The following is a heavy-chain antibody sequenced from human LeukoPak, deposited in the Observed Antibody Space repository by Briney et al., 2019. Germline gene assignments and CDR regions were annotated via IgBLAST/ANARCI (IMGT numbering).Heavy chain of an antibody. J-gene: IGHJ4*02. D-gene: IGHD3-10*01. V-gene: IGHV1-69*05. CDR3: ARDVAHYGSGTNGYFDY. CDR2: IIPIFGTA. CDR1: GGTFSSYA. Sequence: SVKVSCKASGGTFSSYAISWVRQAPGQGLEWMGGIIPIFGTANYAQKFQGRVTITTDESTSTAYMELSNLRSEDTAVYYCARDVAHYGSGTNGYFDYWGQGTLVTVSS.